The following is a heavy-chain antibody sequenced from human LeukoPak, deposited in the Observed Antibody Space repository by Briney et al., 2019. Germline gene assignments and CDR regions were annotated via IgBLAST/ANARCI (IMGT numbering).Heavy chain of an antibody. CDR2: ISAYNGNT. V-gene: IGHV1-18*01. J-gene: IGHJ4*02. CDR3: ARDHALWSNCFDY. D-gene: IGHD2/OR15-2a*01. Sequence: ASVKVSCKASGYTFTSYGISWVRQAPGQGLEWMGWISAYNGNTNYAQKVQGRVTMTTDTSTSTGYMELRSLTSDDTAVYYCARDHALWSNCFDYWGQGTLVTVSS. CDR1: GYTFTSYG.